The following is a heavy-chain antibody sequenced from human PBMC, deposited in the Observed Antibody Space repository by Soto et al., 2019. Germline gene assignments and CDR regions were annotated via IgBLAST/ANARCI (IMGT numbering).Heavy chain of an antibody. Sequence: EVQLVETGGGLIQPGGSLRLSCVASGFSVSSIYMTWVRQAPGKGLEWASVIYSGGNTYYADSVKGRFTIYRDNSKNTLYLQMNSLRAEDTAMYYCARGLDLDYWGLGTLVTVSS. CDR3: ARGLDLDY. CDR2: IYSGGNT. J-gene: IGHJ4*02. CDR1: GFSVSSIY. V-gene: IGHV3-53*02.